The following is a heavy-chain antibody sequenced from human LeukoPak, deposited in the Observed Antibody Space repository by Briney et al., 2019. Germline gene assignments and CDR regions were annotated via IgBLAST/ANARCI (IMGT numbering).Heavy chain of an antibody. Sequence: ASVKVSCKASGYTLTSYAMHWVRQAPGQRLEWMGWINAGNGNTKYSQKFQGRVTITRDTSASTAYMELSSLRSEDTAVYYCARILDYYYGMDVWGQGTTVTVSS. V-gene: IGHV1-3*01. J-gene: IGHJ6*02. CDR2: INAGNGNT. CDR3: ARILDYYYGMDV. CDR1: GYTLTSYA. D-gene: IGHD2/OR15-2a*01.